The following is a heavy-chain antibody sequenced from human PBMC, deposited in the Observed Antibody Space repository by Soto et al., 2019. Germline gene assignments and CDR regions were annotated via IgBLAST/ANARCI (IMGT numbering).Heavy chain of an antibody. CDR3: ARDFGGSGSYYNFDY. Sequence: GGSLRLSCAASGFTFSSYGMHWVRQAPGKGLEWVAVIWYDGSNKYYADSVKGRFTISRDNSKNTLYLQMNSLRAEDTAVYYCARDFGGSGSYYNFDYLGQGTLVTVSS. V-gene: IGHV3-33*01. J-gene: IGHJ4*02. CDR2: IWYDGSNK. CDR1: GFTFSSYG. D-gene: IGHD3-10*01.